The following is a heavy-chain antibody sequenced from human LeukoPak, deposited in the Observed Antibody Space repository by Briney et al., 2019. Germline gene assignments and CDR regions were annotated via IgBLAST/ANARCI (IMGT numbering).Heavy chain of an antibody. CDR1: GFTFSSYS. V-gene: IGHV3-74*01. D-gene: IGHD2-21*02. CDR3: ARDRDVIVTAIHYDAFDI. J-gene: IGHJ3*02. CDR2: INIDGSNT. Sequence: TGGSLRLSCAASGFTFSSYSMNWVRQAPGKGLVWVSRINIDGSNTIYADSVKGRFTISRDNAKNTLYLQMNSLRHEDTAVYYCARDRDVIVTAIHYDAFDIWGQGTMVTVSS.